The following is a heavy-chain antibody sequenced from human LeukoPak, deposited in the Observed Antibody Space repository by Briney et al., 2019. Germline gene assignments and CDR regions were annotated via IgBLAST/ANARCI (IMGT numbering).Heavy chain of an antibody. CDR3: ATTVTLDF. J-gene: IGHJ4*02. V-gene: IGHV3-23*01. D-gene: IGHD1-1*01. CDR2: ITGTGGGGNKT. Sequence: PGGSLRLSCAASGFTFRTYAMSWVRRAPGKGLEWVSVITGTGGGGNKTYYADSVRGRFSISRDDSKNVLFLQMNDLRVDDTAVYFCATTVTLDFWGQGTRVLVSS. CDR1: GFTFRTYA.